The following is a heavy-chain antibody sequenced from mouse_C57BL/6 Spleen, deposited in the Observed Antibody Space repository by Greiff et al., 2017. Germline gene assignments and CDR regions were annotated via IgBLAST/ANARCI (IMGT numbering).Heavy chain of an antibody. CDR3: TRNPYYEYDYYDAKDY. CDR1: GFTFSSYA. CDR2: ISSGGDYI. V-gene: IGHV5-9-1*02. J-gene: IGHJ4*01. D-gene: IGHD2-4*01. Sequence: EVQLQESGEGLVKPGGSLKLSCAASGFTFSSYALSWVRQTPEKRLEWVAYISSGGDYIYYADTVKGRFTISRDNARNTLYLQMSSLKSEDTAMYYCTRNPYYEYDYYDAKDYWGQGTSVTVSS.